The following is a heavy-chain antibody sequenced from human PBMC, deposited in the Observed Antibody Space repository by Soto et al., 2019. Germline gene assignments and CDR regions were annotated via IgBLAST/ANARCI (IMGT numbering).Heavy chain of an antibody. CDR2: ISSSSSYT. Sequence: QVQLVESGGGLVKPGGSLRLSCAASGFSFSDYYMSWIRQAPGKGLEWISYISSSSSYTNYADSVKGRFTISRDNAKNSLYLQMNRLRAEDTAVYYCARSGVWGYCSSITCPAGLWGQGSLVTVSS. J-gene: IGHJ4*02. V-gene: IGHV3-11*06. CDR1: GFSFSDYY. CDR3: ARSGVWGYCSSITCPAGL. D-gene: IGHD2-2*01.